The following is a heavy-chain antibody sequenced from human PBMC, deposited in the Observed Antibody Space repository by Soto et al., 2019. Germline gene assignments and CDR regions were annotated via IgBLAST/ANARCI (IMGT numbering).Heavy chain of an antibody. CDR2: ISYDGSNK. CDR3: ASHPYDSPMDV. V-gene: IGHV3-30-3*01. CDR1: GFTFSSYA. Sequence: GGSLRLSCAASGFTFSSYAMHWVRQAPGKGLEWVAVISYDGSNKYYADSVKGRFTISRDNSKNTLYLQMNSLRAEDTAVYYCASHPYDSPMDVWSQGTTVTVSS. J-gene: IGHJ6*02. D-gene: IGHD3-3*01.